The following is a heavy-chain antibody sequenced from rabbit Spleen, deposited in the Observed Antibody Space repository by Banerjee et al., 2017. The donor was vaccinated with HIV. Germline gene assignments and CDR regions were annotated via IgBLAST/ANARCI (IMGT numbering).Heavy chain of an antibody. D-gene: IGHD1-1*01. J-gene: IGHJ6*01. CDR1: GVSFSGNSY. CDR2: IDSGSSGFT. CDR3: PSGARGAITSCDKDL. V-gene: IGHV1S40*01. Sequence: ECGGEGVRAGVGVTRTSIASGVSFSGNSYMCWVSQAPGKGLEWIACIDSGSSGFTYFASWANGRFTISKTSSTPVTLRIPSLTATGVHTCFRPSGARGAITSCDKDLWGQGTLVTVS.